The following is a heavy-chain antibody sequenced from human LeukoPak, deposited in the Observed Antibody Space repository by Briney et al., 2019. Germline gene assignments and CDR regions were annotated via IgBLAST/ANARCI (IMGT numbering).Heavy chain of an antibody. CDR2: INPNSGGT. D-gene: IGHD3-10*01. CDR3: ARALVRGALTYYFDY. Sequence: ASVKVSCKASGYTFIGFYMHWVRQAPGQGLEWMGWINPNSGGTNYAQKFQGRVTMTRDTSISTAYMELSRLRSDDTAVYYCARALVRGALTYYFDYWGQGTLVTVSS. V-gene: IGHV1-2*02. CDR1: GYTFIGFY. J-gene: IGHJ4*02.